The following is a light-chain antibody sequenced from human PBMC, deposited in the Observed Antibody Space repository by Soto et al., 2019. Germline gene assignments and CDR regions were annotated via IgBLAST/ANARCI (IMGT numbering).Light chain of an antibody. CDR1: QSLLDTSKNKTY. V-gene: IGKV4-1*01. CDR3: QQYYAPPPT. J-gene: IGKJ2*01. CDR2: WST. Sequence: DIVMTQSPDSLAVSLGERATIHCKSSQSLLDTSKNKTYLTWYQHKPGQSPKLLFFWSTTRESGVPDRFSGSGSGTDFNLTISSLQAEDVAVYYCQQYYAPPPTFGQGTKLEIK.